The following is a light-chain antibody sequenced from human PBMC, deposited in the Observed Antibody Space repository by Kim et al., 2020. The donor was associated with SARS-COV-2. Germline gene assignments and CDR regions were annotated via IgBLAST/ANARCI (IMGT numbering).Light chain of an antibody. CDR2: DAS. J-gene: IGKJ1*01. CDR3: QQRRNWPVT. Sequence: LWPGERATRSGGASQGMDSQLAWYQRKPGQAPRLVIYDASYRATGIPARFSGSGSGTDFTLTISSLEPEDFAVYFCQQRRNWPVTFGQGTKVDIK. CDR1: QGMDSQ. V-gene: IGKV3-11*01.